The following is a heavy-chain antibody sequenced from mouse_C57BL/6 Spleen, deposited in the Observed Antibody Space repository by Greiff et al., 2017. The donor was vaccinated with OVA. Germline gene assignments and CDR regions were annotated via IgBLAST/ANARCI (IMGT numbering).Heavy chain of an antibody. CDR2: SRNKANDYTT. J-gene: IGHJ4*01. Sequence: EVKLMESGGGLVQSGRSLRLSCATSGFTFSDFYMEWVRQAPGKGLEWIAASRNKANDYTTEYSASVKGRFIVSRDTSQSILYLQMNALRAEDTDIYYCARDATTVVATYYDAMDYWGQGTSVTVSS. D-gene: IGHD1-1*01. V-gene: IGHV7-1*01. CDR3: ARDATTVVATYYDAMDY. CDR1: GFTFSDFY.